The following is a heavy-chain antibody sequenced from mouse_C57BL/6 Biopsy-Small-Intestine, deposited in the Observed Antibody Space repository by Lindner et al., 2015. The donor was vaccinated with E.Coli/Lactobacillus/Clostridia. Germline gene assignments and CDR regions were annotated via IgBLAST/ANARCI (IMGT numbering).Heavy chain of an antibody. Sequence: VQLQESGAELVRPGTSVKMSCKASGYTFTNYWIGWAKQRPGHGLEWIGDIYPGGGYTNYNEKFKGKATLTVDKSSSTAYMELNSLTSEDSAVYYCARAGQGYFDVWGTGTTVTVSS. CDR2: IYPGGGYT. CDR1: GYTFTNYW. J-gene: IGHJ1*03. V-gene: IGHV1-63*01. CDR3: ARAGQGYFDV.